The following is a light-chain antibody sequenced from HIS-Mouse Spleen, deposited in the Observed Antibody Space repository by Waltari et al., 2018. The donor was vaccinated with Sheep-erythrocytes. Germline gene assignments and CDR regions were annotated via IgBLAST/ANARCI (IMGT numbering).Light chain of an antibody. CDR1: SSDVGGYNY. J-gene: IGLJ1*01. CDR2: DVS. Sequence: QSALTQPRSVSGSPGQSVTISCTGTSSDVGGYNYVSWNQQHPGKAPKLMIYDVSKRLSGVPARFSGSKSGNTASLTISGLQAEDEADYYCCSYAGSYNHVFATGTKVTVL. V-gene: IGLV2-11*01. CDR3: CSYAGSYNHV.